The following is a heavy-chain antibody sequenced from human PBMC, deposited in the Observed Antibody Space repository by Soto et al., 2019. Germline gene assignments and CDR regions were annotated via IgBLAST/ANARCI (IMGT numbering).Heavy chain of an antibody. CDR2: IIPIFDTA. CDR1: GGTFSSYA. Sequence: SVKVSCKASGGTFSSYAISWVRQAPGQGLEWMGGIIPIFDTAKYSQKFQGRVTITRDTSASTAYMELSSLRSEDTAVYYCARDIVVVPAAYYGMDVWGQGTTVTVSS. CDR3: ARDIVVVPAAYYGMDV. J-gene: IGHJ6*02. V-gene: IGHV1-69*05. D-gene: IGHD2-2*01.